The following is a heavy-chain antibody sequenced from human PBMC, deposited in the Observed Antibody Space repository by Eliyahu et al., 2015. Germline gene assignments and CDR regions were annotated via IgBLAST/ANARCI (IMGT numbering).Heavy chain of an antibody. CDR2: ISGSGGST. D-gene: IGHD3-10*01. CDR3: AKDQVLWFGESSYDY. J-gene: IGHJ4*02. Sequence: EVQLVESGGGLVQPGGSLRLSCAASGFPFSRXAMSWVRQAPGKGLEWVSAISGSGGSTYYADSVKGRFTISRDNSKNTLYLQMNSLRAEDTAVYYCAKDQVLWFGESSYDYWGQGTLSPSPQ. CDR1: GFPFSRXA. V-gene: IGHV3-23*04.